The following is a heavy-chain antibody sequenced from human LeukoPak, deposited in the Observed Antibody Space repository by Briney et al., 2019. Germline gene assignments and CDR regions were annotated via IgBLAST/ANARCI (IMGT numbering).Heavy chain of an antibody. CDR1: GFTFSTYW. CDR2: INQDGSQK. J-gene: IGHJ4*02. Sequence: GGSLRLSCAASGFTFSTYWMSWVRQAPGKGLEWVANINQDGSQKYYVDSVKGRFTISRGNAKNSVYLQMNSLRDEDTAVYYCARRSIGDYWGQGTLVTVSS. V-gene: IGHV3-7*01. D-gene: IGHD2-15*01. CDR3: ARRSIGDY.